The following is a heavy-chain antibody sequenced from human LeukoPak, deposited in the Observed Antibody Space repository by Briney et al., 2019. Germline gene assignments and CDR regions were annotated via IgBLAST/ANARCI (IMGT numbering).Heavy chain of an antibody. Sequence: PGGSLRLSCAASGFTFSSYAMSWVRQAPGKGLEWVSAISGSGGSTYYADSVKGRFTISRDNAKNSLYLQMNSLRAEDTAVYYCARDALRYFDWLLPTFDYWGQGTLVTVSS. CDR2: ISGSGGST. CDR1: GFTFSSYA. V-gene: IGHV3-23*01. J-gene: IGHJ4*02. CDR3: ARDALRYFDWLLPTFDY. D-gene: IGHD3-9*01.